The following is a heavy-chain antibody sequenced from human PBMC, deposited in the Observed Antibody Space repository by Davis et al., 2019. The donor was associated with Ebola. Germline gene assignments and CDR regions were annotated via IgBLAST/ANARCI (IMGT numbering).Heavy chain of an antibody. CDR2: IYYSGST. D-gene: IGHD6-19*01. CDR3: ARGGWSLDY. Sequence: PGGSLRLSCTVSGGSISSYYWSWIRQPPGKGLEWIGYIYYSGSTNYNPSLKSRVTISVDTSKNQFSLKLSSVTAADSAVYYCARGGWSLDYWGQGTLVTVSS. CDR1: GGSISSYY. V-gene: IGHV4-59*01. J-gene: IGHJ4*02.